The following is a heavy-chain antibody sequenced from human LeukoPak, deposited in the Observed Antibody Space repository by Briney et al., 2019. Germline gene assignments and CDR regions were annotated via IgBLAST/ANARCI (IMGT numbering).Heavy chain of an antibody. Sequence: SETLSLTCTVSGYSISSGYYWGWIRQPPGKGLEWIGSIYHSGSTYYNPSLKSRVTISVDTSKNQFSLKLSSVTAADTAVYYCARDRTPITMVRGVISAFDIWGQGTMVTVSS. J-gene: IGHJ3*02. V-gene: IGHV4-38-2*02. CDR1: GYSISSGYY. CDR3: ARDRTPITMVRGVISAFDI. CDR2: IYHSGST. D-gene: IGHD3-10*01.